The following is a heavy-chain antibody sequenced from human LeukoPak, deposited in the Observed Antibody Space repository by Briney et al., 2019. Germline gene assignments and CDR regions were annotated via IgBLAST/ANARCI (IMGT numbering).Heavy chain of an antibody. CDR1: GFTFSSYW. Sequence: GGSLRLSCAASGFTFSSYWMSWVRQAPGKGLEWVANIKQDGSEKYYVDSVKGRFTISRDNAKNSLYLQMNSLRAEDTAVYYCARYYDFWIGAIDYWGQGTLVTVSS. CDR3: ARYYDFWIGAIDY. D-gene: IGHD3-3*01. V-gene: IGHV3-7*01. J-gene: IGHJ4*02. CDR2: IKQDGSEK.